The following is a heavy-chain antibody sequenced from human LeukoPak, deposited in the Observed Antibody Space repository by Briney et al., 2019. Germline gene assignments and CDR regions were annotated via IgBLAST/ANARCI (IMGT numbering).Heavy chain of an antibody. Sequence: SQTLPLTCAISGDSVSSNSAAWNWIRQSPSRGLEWLGRTYYRSKWYNEYAESVKSRMTINPDTSKNQFSLQLNSVTPEDTAVYYCARDRAVDGSFFDNWGQGTLVTVSS. CDR1: GDSVSSNSAA. CDR2: TYYRSKWYN. D-gene: IGHD3-10*01. J-gene: IGHJ4*02. CDR3: ARDRAVDGSFFDN. V-gene: IGHV6-1*01.